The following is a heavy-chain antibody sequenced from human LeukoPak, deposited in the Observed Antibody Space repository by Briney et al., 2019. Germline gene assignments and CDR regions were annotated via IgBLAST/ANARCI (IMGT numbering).Heavy chain of an antibody. V-gene: IGHV4-39*01. CDR2: IYYGGST. Sequence: PSETLSLTCTVSGGSITSSSYYWGWIRQPPGKGLEWIGSIYYGGSTYYNQSLKSRVIISVDTSKNQFSLKLSSVTAVDTAVCYCARHGPAGYSYDYDWFDPWGQGTLVTVSS. CDR1: GGSITSSSYY. D-gene: IGHD5-18*01. CDR3: ARHGPAGYSYDYDWFDP. J-gene: IGHJ5*02.